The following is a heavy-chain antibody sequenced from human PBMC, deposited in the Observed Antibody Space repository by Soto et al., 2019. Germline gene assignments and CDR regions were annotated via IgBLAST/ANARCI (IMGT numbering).Heavy chain of an antibody. CDR2: ISYDGSNK. CDR1: GFTFSSYG. CDR3: AKDHNYGDYVFDWFDP. D-gene: IGHD4-17*01. Sequence: QVQLVESGGGVVQPGRSPRLSCAASGFTFSSYGMHWVRQAPGKGLEWVAVISYDGSNKYYADSVKGRFTISRDNSKNTLYLQMNSLRAEDTAVYYCAKDHNYGDYVFDWFDPWGQGTLVTVSS. J-gene: IGHJ5*02. V-gene: IGHV3-30*18.